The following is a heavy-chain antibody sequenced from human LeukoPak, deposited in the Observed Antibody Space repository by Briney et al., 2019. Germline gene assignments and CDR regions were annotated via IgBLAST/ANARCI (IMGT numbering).Heavy chain of an antibody. Sequence: ASVKGSCKASGYTLTRYYVHWVRQAPGQGLEWMGVINPSGGSTSYTQKFQGRVTMTRDTSTSTVYMELSSLRYEDTAVYYCARAPPVGATLDYWGQGTLVTVSS. CDR2: INPSGGST. V-gene: IGHV1-46*01. D-gene: IGHD1-26*01. CDR1: GYTLTRYY. J-gene: IGHJ4*02. CDR3: ARAPPVGATLDY.